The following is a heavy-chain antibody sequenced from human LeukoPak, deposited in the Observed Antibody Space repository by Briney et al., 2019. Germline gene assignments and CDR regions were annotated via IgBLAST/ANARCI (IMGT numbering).Heavy chain of an antibody. CDR2: ISSDGNSK. D-gene: IGHD5-12*01. CDR1: GFTFNTYT. Sequence: PGGSLRLSCLASGFTFNTYTMNWVRQAPGKGLEWVAVISSDGNSKNFALSVKGRFAISRDNSKNTLFLQMNNLRSEDTALYYCVSPTADYPFLYYFDSWGQGTLVTASS. J-gene: IGHJ4*02. V-gene: IGHV3-30*09. CDR3: VSPTADYPFLYYFDS.